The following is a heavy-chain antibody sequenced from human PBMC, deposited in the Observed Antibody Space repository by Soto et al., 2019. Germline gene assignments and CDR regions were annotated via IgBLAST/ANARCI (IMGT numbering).Heavy chain of an antibody. J-gene: IGHJ6*04. D-gene: IGHD6-13*01. V-gene: IGHV4-39*01. CDR2: IYSTGNT. CDR3: RRSSTYSTDV. CDR1: GDSIRSSSY. Sequence: PSETLSLTCTVSGDSIRSSSYWGWIRQPPGKGLEWIGSIYSTGNTYYNPSLNSQVTISVDTSKNQFSLNVISVTAAGTAVYYCRRSSTYSTDVWGEGTTVTVSS.